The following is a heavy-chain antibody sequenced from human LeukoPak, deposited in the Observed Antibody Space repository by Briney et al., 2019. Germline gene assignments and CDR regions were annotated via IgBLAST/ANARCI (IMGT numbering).Heavy chain of an antibody. CDR1: GFTFGDYA. CDR3: VRDFGGSARRITVAV. V-gene: IGHV3-49*03. D-gene: IGHD6-19*01. J-gene: IGHJ4*02. Sequence: PGGSLRLSCTASGFTFGDYAMSWFRQAPGKGLEWVGFIRSKLYGGTREYAASVKGRFTISRDDSKNIAYLQMNSLKTEDTATYYCVRDFGGSARRITVAVWGQGTLVAVSS. CDR2: IRSKLYGGTR.